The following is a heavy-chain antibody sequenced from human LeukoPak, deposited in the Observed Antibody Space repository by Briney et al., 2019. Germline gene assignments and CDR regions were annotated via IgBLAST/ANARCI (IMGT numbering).Heavy chain of an antibody. CDR2: IYYTGST. J-gene: IGHJ3*02. CDR3: ARADVLGFDI. D-gene: IGHD3-16*01. V-gene: IGHV4-28*03. Sequence: SDTLSLTCAVSGYSISSSNWWGWIRQPPGXXXXWIGYIYYTGSTYYNPSLKSRVTMSVDTSKNQFSLKLSSVTAVDTAVYYCARADVLGFDIWGQGTMVTVSS. CDR1: GYSISSSNW.